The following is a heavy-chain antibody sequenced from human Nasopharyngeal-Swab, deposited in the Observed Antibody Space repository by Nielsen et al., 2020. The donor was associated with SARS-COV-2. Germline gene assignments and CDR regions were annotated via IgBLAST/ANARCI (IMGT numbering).Heavy chain of an antibody. CDR2: IIPILGIA. Sequence: SVKVSCKASGGTFSSYAISWVRQAPGQGLGWMGGIIPILGIANYAQKFQGRVTITADKSTSTAYMELSSLRSEDTAVYYCARDSDFWSPGYYYYYGMDVWGQGTTVTVSS. D-gene: IGHD3-3*01. J-gene: IGHJ6*02. V-gene: IGHV1-69*10. CDR1: GGTFSSYA. CDR3: ARDSDFWSPGYYYYYGMDV.